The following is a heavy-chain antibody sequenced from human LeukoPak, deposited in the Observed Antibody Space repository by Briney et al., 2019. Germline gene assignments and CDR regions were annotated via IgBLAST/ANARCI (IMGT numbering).Heavy chain of an antibody. J-gene: IGHJ6*02. CDR2: INPSGGSS. Sequence: GASVKVSCKASGYTFINYYIHWVRQAPGQGLEWMGTINPSGGSSNYAQKFQGRVTMTRDTSTNTVYMELSSLRSEDTAVYYCARDEGYCSRTSCYGASKGMDVWGQGTAVIVSS. CDR1: GYTFINYY. D-gene: IGHD2-2*01. CDR3: ARDEGYCSRTSCYGASKGMDV. V-gene: IGHV1-46*01.